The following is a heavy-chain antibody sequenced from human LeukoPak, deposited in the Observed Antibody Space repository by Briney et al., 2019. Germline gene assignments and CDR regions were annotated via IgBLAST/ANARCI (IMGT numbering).Heavy chain of an antibody. J-gene: IGHJ4*02. Sequence: ASVKVSCKVSGYTLTELSMHWVRQAPGKGLEWMGGFDPEDGETIYAQKFQGRVTMTRNTSISTAYMELSSLRSEDTAVYYCARKYDDSGFDYWGQGTLVTVSS. D-gene: IGHD1-1*01. CDR3: ARKYDDSGFDY. V-gene: IGHV1-24*01. CDR1: GYTLTELS. CDR2: FDPEDGET.